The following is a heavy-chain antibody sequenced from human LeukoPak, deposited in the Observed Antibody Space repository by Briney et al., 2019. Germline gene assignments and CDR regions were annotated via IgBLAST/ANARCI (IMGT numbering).Heavy chain of an antibody. J-gene: IGHJ3*01. CDR2: MNSDGSVR. CDR1: GFTFSSSW. Sequence: PGGSLRLSCAASGFTFSSSWMHWVRQVPGKGLLWVSRMNSDGSVRTYADSVKGRFTISRDNAKNTLYLQMNSLRAEDTAVYYCARPSYTSSRFALWGQGTMVTVSS. CDR3: ARPSYTSSRFAL. V-gene: IGHV3-74*01. D-gene: IGHD6-13*01.